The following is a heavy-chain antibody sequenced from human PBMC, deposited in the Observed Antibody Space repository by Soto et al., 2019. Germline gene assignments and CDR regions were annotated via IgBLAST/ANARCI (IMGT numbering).Heavy chain of an antibody. V-gene: IGHV5-10-1*01. CDR1: GYSFTNYW. D-gene: IGHD2-15*01. J-gene: IGHJ4*02. Sequence: GESLKISCKGSGYSFTNYWIHWVGEMPGKCLAGMGRIQPDDSYTNYRPSFQDHVTISVDKSLSTAYLQWSSLQASDTAIYYCARLPPPAYCSGSTCSGYWGQGTLVTVSS. CDR2: IQPDDSYT. CDR3: ARLPPPAYCSGSTCSGY.